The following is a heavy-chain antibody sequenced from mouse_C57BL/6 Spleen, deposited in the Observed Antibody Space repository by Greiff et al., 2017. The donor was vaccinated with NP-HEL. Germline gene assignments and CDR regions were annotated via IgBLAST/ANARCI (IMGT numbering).Heavy chain of an antibody. CDR3: ARLNRLRTMDY. Sequence: EVQGVESGGDLVKPGGSLKLSCAASGFTFSSYGMSWVRQTPDKRLEWVATISSGGSYTYYPDSVKGRFTISRDNAKNTLYLQMSSLKSEDTAMYYCARLNRLRTMDYWGQGTSVTVSS. J-gene: IGHJ4*01. CDR1: GFTFSSYG. V-gene: IGHV5-6*01. CDR2: ISSGGSYT. D-gene: IGHD1-1*01.